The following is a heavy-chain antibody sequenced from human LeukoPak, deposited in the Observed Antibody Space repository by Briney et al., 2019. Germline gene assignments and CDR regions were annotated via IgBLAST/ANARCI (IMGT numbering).Heavy chain of an antibody. CDR3: ARGRQWLEAFEH. CDR1: GYIFSDYY. V-gene: IGHV1-2*02. D-gene: IGHD6-19*01. CDR2: INPHSGVT. Sequence: GASVKVSCKTSGYIFSDYYLHWVRQAPGQGLEWMGWINPHSGVTKYAQKFQGRVTVTRDTSISSASMEVSSLRSADTAVYYCARGRQWLEAFEHWGQGTLVTVSS. J-gene: IGHJ4*02.